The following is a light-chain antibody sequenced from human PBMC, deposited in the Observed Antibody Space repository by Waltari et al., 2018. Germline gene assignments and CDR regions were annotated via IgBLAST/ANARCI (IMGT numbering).Light chain of an antibody. CDR1: SSDVGRYNL. CDR3: CSYAGSSTDVV. CDR2: EGS. V-gene: IGLV2-23*01. J-gene: IGLJ2*01. Sequence: QSALTQPASVSGSPGQSITISCPGTSSDVGRYNLVSWYQQHPGKAPKPMIYEGSKRPSGVSNRFSGSKSGNTASLTISGLQAEDEADYYCCSYAGSSTDVVFGGGTKLTVL.